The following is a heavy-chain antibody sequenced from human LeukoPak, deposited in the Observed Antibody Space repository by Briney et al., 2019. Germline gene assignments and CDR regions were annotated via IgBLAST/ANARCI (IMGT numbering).Heavy chain of an antibody. CDR1: GYTFTGYY. J-gene: IGHJ6*02. Sequence: ASVKVSCKASGYTFTGYYMHWVRQAPGQGLEWMGWINPNSGGTNYAQKFQGWVTMTRDTSISTAYMELSRLRSDDTAVYYCALLSADILTGYDYGMDVWGQGATVTVSS. D-gene: IGHD3-9*01. CDR2: INPNSGGT. CDR3: ALLSADILTGYDYGMDV. V-gene: IGHV1-2*04.